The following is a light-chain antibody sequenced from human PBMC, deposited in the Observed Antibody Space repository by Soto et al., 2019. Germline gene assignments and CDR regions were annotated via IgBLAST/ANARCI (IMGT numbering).Light chain of an antibody. J-gene: IGKJ1*01. CDR3: LQDYSYPWT. Sequence: DMQMTQSPSCVSASVGGRVTVACRSSQSISSWLAWYQQKPGKAPKLLIYAASTLEGGVPSRFSGSGSGTDFTLTISSLQPEDFANYSCLQDYSYPWTFGQGPRWIS. V-gene: IGKV1-12*01. CDR1: QSISSW. CDR2: AAS.